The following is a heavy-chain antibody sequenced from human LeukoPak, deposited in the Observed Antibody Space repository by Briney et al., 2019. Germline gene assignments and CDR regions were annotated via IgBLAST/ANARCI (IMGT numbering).Heavy chain of an antibody. Sequence: GGSLRLSCAASGFTFSSYGMHWVRQAPGKGLEWVAVISYDGSNKYYADSVKGRFTISRDNSKNTLYLQMNSLRAEDTAVYYCAKDSVISPVGDYFDYWGQGTLVTVSS. CDR2: ISYDGSNK. J-gene: IGHJ4*02. V-gene: IGHV3-30*18. CDR1: GFTFSSYG. D-gene: IGHD3-10*01. CDR3: AKDSVISPVGDYFDY.